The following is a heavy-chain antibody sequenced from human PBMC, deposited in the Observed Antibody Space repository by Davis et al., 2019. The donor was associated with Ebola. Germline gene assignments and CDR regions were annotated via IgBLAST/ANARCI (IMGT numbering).Heavy chain of an antibody. CDR3: ARSAGTIENWFDP. J-gene: IGHJ5*02. CDR2: INAGNGNT. V-gene: IGHV1-3*01. Sequence: ASVKVSCKASGYTFTGYYMHWVRQAPGQRLEWMGWINAGNGNTEYSQKFQGRVTITRDTSASTAYMELSSLRSEDTAVYYCARSAGTIENWFDPWGQGTLVTVSS. D-gene: IGHD6-13*01. CDR1: GYTFTGYY.